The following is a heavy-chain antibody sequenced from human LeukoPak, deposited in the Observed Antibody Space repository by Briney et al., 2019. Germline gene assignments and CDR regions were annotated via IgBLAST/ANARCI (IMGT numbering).Heavy chain of an antibody. V-gene: IGHV1-8*01. D-gene: IGHD3-22*01. CDR3: ARGQYYYDSSGSFPFDY. J-gene: IGHJ4*02. CDR2: MNPNSGNT. CDR1: GYTFTSYD. Sequence: GASVKVSCKASGYTFTSYDINWVGQATGHALEWMGWMNPNSGNTGYAQKFQGRVTMTRNTSISTAYMELSSLRSEDTAVYYCARGQYYYDSSGSFPFDYWGQGTLVTVSS.